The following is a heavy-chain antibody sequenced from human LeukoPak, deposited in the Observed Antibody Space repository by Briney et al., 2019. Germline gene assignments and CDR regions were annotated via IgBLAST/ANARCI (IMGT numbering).Heavy chain of an antibody. CDR3: ARSPGYCTNGVCYNNWFDP. Sequence: GASVTVSCKASGGTFSSYAISWVRQAPGQGLEWMGRIIPILGIANYAQKFQGRVTITADKSTSTAYMELSSLRSEDPAVYYCARSPGYCTNGVCYNNWFDPWGQGTLVTVSS. J-gene: IGHJ5*02. V-gene: IGHV1-69*04. CDR2: IIPILGIA. D-gene: IGHD2-8*01. CDR1: GGTFSSYA.